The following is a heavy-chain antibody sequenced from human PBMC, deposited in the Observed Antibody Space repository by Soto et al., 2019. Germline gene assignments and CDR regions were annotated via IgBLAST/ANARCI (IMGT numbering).Heavy chain of an antibody. Sequence: GGTLRLSCAASGFTFSSITMHWVRQAPGKGLEWVAVMSYDGSNKYHADSVTSHFTISRDNSRNPLYLQVNSLKTEDTAVYLWTPYFVAQSALYCFVMDVRGQGTTVSLSS. V-gene: IGHV3-30-3*01. CDR1: GFTFSSIT. D-gene: IGHD2-21*02. CDR3: TPYFVAQSALYCFVMDV. CDR2: MSYDGSNK. J-gene: IGHJ6*02.